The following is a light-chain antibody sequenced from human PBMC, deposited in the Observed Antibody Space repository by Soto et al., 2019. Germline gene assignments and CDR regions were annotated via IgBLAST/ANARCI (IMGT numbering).Light chain of an antibody. CDR2: GAS. Sequence: EIVMTQSPATLSVSPGERPTLSCRTRQSVSSNLAWYQQKPGQAPRLLIYGASTRATGIPARFSGSGSGTEFTLTIRSLQSEDFAVYYCQQYNNWPPWTFGQGTKVEIK. CDR3: QQYNNWPPWT. V-gene: IGKV3-15*01. CDR1: QSVSSN. J-gene: IGKJ1*01.